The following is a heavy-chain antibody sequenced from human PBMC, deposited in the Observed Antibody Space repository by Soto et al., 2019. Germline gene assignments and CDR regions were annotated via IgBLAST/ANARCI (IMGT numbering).Heavy chain of an antibody. J-gene: IGHJ6*02. Sequence: EVQLVESGGGLVKPGGSLRLSCAASGFTFSNAWMNWVRQAPGKGLEWVGRIKSKTDGGTTDYAAPVKGRFTISRDDSKNTLYLQMNSLKTVDTAVYYCTTSPNPFYYHYGMDVWGQGTTVTVSS. CDR2: IKSKTDGGTT. CDR1: GFTFSNAW. V-gene: IGHV3-15*07. CDR3: TTSPNPFYYHYGMDV. D-gene: IGHD2-8*01.